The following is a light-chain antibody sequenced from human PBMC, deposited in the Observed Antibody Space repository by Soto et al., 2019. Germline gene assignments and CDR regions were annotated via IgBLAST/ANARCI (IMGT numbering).Light chain of an antibody. CDR2: AAS. V-gene: IGKV1D-12*01. Sequence: DIQLTQSPSSVSASVGDSLNITCRASQDIEKWLAWYQQKPGRAPKVLIYAASHLESGVPSRFSGSGYGTDFTLTINSLQPDDFATYYCQQANSFPITFGQGTRLEIK. CDR3: QQANSFPIT. J-gene: IGKJ5*01. CDR1: QDIEKW.